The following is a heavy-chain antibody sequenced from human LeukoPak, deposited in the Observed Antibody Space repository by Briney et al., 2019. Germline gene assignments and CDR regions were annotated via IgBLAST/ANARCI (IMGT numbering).Heavy chain of an antibody. V-gene: IGHV3-23*01. CDR3: GRDRRYSFDS. D-gene: IGHD1-14*01. Sequence: PGGSLRLSCAASGFTFSSYAMGWVRQAPGKGREWVSSTSGNGEKTFYADSVKGRFTICRDNPKYTLYLQMNSLRVEDTAVYYCGRDRRYSFDSWGEGTLVTVSS. CDR1: GFTFSSYA. J-gene: IGHJ4*02. CDR2: TSGNGEKT.